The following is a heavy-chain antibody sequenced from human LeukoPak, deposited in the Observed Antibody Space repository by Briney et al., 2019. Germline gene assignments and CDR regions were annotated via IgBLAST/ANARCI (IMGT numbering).Heavy chain of an antibody. CDR2: ISAYNSNT. D-gene: IGHD3-10*01. J-gene: IGHJ6*02. Sequence: ASVKVSCKASGYTFTSYGISWVRQAPGQGLEWMGWISAYNSNTNYAQKLQGRVTMTTDTSTSTAYMELRSLRSDDTAVYYCARVGKLLWFGELLSGYYYYGMDVWGQGTTVTVSS. V-gene: IGHV1-18*01. CDR3: ARVGKLLWFGELLSGYYYYGMDV. CDR1: GYTFTSYG.